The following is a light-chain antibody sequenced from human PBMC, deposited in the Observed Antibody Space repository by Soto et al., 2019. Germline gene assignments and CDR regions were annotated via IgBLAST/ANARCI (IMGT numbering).Light chain of an antibody. CDR3: QHYGNSPT. V-gene: IGKV3-20*01. CDR2: GTS. J-gene: IGKJ1*01. Sequence: EIVLTQSPGILSLSPGEGATLSCRASQSLSNFFLAWYQQKPGQAPRLLIYGTSIRATGIPDRFSGSGSGTDFTLSISRLEPEDFAVYWCQHYGNSPTFGQGTKVDIK. CDR1: QSLSNFF.